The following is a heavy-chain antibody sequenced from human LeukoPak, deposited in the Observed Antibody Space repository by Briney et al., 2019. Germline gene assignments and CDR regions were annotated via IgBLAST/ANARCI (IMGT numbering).Heavy chain of an antibody. Sequence: ASVTVSCKASGYSFTTYGISWVRQAPGQGLEWMGWISPYKGKAEYAQKFQGRVTMTTDTITSTVNMDLRSLSSDDTAVYYCARDQVSHIMPLYMDVWGKGTTVTVSS. CDR2: ISPYKGKA. V-gene: IGHV1-18*01. J-gene: IGHJ6*03. CDR3: ARDQVSHIMPLYMDV. D-gene: IGHD5/OR15-5a*01. CDR1: GYSFTTYG.